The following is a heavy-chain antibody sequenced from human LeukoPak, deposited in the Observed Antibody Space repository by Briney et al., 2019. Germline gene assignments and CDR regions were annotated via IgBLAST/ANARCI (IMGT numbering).Heavy chain of an antibody. CDR1: GFTFSSYT. CDR3: ARGGVDYYGSGTYYLMYYFDY. D-gene: IGHD3-10*01. Sequence: GGSLRLSCAASGFTFSSYTMNWVRQAPGKGLEWVSGISGSGGATYYADSVKGRFTISRDDPHDTLYLQMNSLRAEDTAVYFCARGGVDYYGSGTYYLMYYFDYWGQGALVTVSS. J-gene: IGHJ4*02. CDR2: ISGSGGAT. V-gene: IGHV3-23*01.